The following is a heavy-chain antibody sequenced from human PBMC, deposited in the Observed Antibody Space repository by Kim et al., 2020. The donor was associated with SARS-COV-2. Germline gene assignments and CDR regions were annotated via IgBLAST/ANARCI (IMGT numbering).Heavy chain of an antibody. V-gene: IGHV3-23*01. CDR2: ISGSGGST. CDR1: GFTFSSYA. Sequence: GGSLRLSCAASGFTFSSYAMSWVRQAPGKGLEWVSAISGSGGSTYYADSVKGRFTISRDNSKNTLYLQMNSLRAEDTAVYYCAKGSHDVIVVVTAYLAEYFQHWGQGTLVTVSS. CDR3: AKGSHDVIVVVTAYLAEYFQH. D-gene: IGHD2-21*02. J-gene: IGHJ1*01.